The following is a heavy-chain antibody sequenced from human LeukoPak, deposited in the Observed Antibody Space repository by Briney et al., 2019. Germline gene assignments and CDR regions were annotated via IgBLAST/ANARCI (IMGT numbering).Heavy chain of an antibody. CDR1: GFTFSSFA. CDR3: AKSKTAAAGTGAFDI. CDR2: FSASDGST. Sequence: GGSLRLSCAASGFTFSSFAMSWVRQGPGKGLEWVSGFSASDGSTQYADSVKGRFTISRDNSKNTLFLQMNNLRAEDTAIYYCAKSKTAAAGTGAFDIWGQGTMVTVSS. V-gene: IGHV3-23*01. J-gene: IGHJ3*02. D-gene: IGHD6-13*01.